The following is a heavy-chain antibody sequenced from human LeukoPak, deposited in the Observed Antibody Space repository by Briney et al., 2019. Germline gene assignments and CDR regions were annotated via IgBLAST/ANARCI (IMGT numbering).Heavy chain of an antibody. CDR3: ARVVNNMATAYFDY. Sequence: SETLSLTCTVSGGSTSSYYWSWIRQPAGKGLEWIGRIYTSGSTNYNPSLKSRVTMSVDTSKNQFSLKLSSVTAADTAVYYCARVVNNMATAYFDYWGQGTLVTVSS. V-gene: IGHV4-4*07. CDR1: GGSTSSYY. CDR2: IYTSGST. J-gene: IGHJ4*02. D-gene: IGHD5-24*01.